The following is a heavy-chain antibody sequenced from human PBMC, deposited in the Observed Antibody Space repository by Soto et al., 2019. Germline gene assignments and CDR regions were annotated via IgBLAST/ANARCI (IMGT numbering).Heavy chain of an antibody. CDR3: ARPRLQRDSSSSPYYYYGMDV. J-gene: IGHJ6*02. Sequence: GESLKISCKGSGYSFTSYWISWVRQMPGKGLEWMGRIDPSDSYTNYSPSFQGHVTISADKSTSTAYLQWSSLKASDTAMYYCARPRLQRDSSSSPYYYYGMDVWGQGTTVTVSS. D-gene: IGHD6-6*01. CDR1: GYSFTSYW. V-gene: IGHV5-10-1*01. CDR2: IDPSDSYT.